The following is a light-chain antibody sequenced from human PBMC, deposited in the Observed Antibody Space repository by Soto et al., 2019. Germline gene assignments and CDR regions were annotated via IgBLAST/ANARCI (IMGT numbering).Light chain of an antibody. V-gene: IGKV3-20*01. CDR3: QQFGSSPYT. J-gene: IGKJ2*01. CDR1: QSASSTS. Sequence: EIVLTQSPGTLSFSPGEKATLSCRASQSASSTSFAWYQQKPGQPPRLLIYGASTRATGIPDRFSGSGSGTDFTLTISRLEPEDFAVYFCQQFGSSPYTFGQGTKLEIK. CDR2: GAS.